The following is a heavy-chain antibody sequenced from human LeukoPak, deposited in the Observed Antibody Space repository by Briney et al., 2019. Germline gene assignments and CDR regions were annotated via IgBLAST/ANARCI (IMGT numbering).Heavy chain of an antibody. Sequence: GGSLRLSCAASGFTFSSYGMHWVRQAPGKGLEWVAVISYDGSNKYYADSVKGRFTISRDNSKSTLYLQMNSLRAEDTAVYYCAKDVIVVVPAANWFDPWGQGTLVTVSS. CDR3: AKDVIVVVPAANWFDP. CDR1: GFTFSSYG. D-gene: IGHD2-2*01. CDR2: ISYDGSNK. J-gene: IGHJ5*02. V-gene: IGHV3-30*18.